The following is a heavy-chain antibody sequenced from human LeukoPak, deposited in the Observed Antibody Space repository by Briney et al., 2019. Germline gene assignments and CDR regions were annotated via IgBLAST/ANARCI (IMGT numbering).Heavy chain of an antibody. V-gene: IGHV4-34*01. CDR3: ASLPSRQSPDY. Sequence: PSETLSLTCAVYGGSFSGYYWSWIRQPPGKGLEWIGEINHSGSTNYNPSLKSRVTISVDTSKNQFSLKLSSVTAADTAVYYCASLPSRQSPDYWGQGTLVTVSS. CDR2: INHSGST. J-gene: IGHJ4*02. D-gene: IGHD5/OR15-5a*01. CDR1: GGSFSGYY.